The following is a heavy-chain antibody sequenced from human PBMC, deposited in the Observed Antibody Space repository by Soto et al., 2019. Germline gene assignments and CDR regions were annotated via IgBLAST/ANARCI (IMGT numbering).Heavy chain of an antibody. V-gene: IGHV3-23*01. CDR1: GFTFSSYA. D-gene: IGHD4-17*01. J-gene: IGHJ4*01. CDR2: ISGSGGST. Sequence: LRLSCAASGFTFSSYAMSWDRQAPGKGLEWVSAISGSGGSTYYADSVKGRFTISRDNSKNTLYLQMNSLRAEDTAVYYCLMGLTTVTESHFDDWGDGPLITV. CDR3: LMGLTTVTESHFDD.